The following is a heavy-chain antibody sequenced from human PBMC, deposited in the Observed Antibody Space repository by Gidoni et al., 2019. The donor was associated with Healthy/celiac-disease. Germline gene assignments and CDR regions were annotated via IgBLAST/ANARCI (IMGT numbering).Heavy chain of an antibody. CDR1: GFTFSNAW. Sequence: EVQLVESGGGLVKPGGSRRLSCAASGFTFSNAWRNCVRQAPGKGMECVGRIKSKNDVGTTDYAAPVKGRFTISRDDSKNTLYLQMNSLKTEDTAVYYCTSGRMITFGGVGDYWGQGTLVTVSS. CDR2: IKSKNDVGTT. V-gene: IGHV3-15*07. D-gene: IGHD3-16*01. CDR3: TSGRMITFGGVGDY. J-gene: IGHJ4*02.